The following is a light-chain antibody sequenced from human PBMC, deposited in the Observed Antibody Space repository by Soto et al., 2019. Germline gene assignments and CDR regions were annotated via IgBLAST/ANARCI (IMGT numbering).Light chain of an antibody. J-gene: IGLJ2*01. Sequence: QSVLTQPPSVSGAPGQRVTISCTGSSSNIGARYDVHWYQQLPGTAPKLLIYGDTNRPSGVPDRFSGSKSGTSASLAITGLQAEDEADYYCQSYDSSLSGDVVFGGGTKLTVL. V-gene: IGLV1-40*01. CDR2: GDT. CDR3: QSYDSSLSGDVV. CDR1: SSNIGARYD.